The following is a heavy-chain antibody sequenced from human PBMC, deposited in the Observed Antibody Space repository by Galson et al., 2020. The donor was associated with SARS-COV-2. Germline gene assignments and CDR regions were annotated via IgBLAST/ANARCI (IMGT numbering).Heavy chain of an antibody. J-gene: IGHJ6*02. CDR1: GGSISSSSYY. CDR3: ARLGLGYSSGWYEIYYYGMDV. Sequence: SETLSLTCTVSGGSISSSSYYWGWIRQPPGKGLEWIGSIYYSGSTYYNPSLKSRVTISVDTSKNQFSLKLSSVTAADTSVYYCARLGLGYSSGWYEIYYYGMDVWGQGTTVTVSS. CDR2: IYYSGST. V-gene: IGHV4-39*07. D-gene: IGHD6-19*01.